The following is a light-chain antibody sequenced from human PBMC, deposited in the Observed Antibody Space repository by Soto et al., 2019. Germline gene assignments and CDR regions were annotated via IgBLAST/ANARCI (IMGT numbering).Light chain of an antibody. Sequence: VMTQSPATLSVSPGERATLFCRASQSVSSNLAWYQQRPGQAPRLLIFGAYTRATGIPARFSGSGSGTEFTLTISSLQSEDSAVYFCQQYNNWPPLTFGGGTNVDIK. CDR3: QQYNNWPPLT. CDR1: QSVSSN. CDR2: GAY. V-gene: IGKV3D-15*01. J-gene: IGKJ4*01.